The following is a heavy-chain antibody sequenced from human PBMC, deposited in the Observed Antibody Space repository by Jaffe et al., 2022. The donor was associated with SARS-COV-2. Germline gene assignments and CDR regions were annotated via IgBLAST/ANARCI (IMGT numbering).Heavy chain of an antibody. V-gene: IGHV3-23*01. CDR1: GFTFSSYA. CDR2: ISNSGT. D-gene: IGHD5-12*01. Sequence: EVQLLESGGGLVQPGGSLRLSCAASGFTFSSYAMSWVRQAPGKGLEWVSVISNSGTYYADSVKGRFTISRDNSKNTLYLQMNSLRAEDTAVYYCAKGGFNYYFNYWGQGTLVTVSS. J-gene: IGHJ4*02. CDR3: AKGGFNYYFNY.